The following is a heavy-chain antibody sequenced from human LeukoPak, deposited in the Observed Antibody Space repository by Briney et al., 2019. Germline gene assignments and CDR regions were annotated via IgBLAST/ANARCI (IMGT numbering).Heavy chain of an antibody. D-gene: IGHD3-22*01. CDR1: GGSFSGYY. Sequence: SETLSLTCAVYGGSFSGYYWSWIRQPPGKGLEWIGEINHSGSTNYNPSLKSRVTISVDTSKNQFSLKLSSVTAADTAVYYCARTAYYDSRGGLDYWGQGTLVTVSS. V-gene: IGHV4-34*01. CDR2: INHSGST. J-gene: IGHJ4*02. CDR3: ARTAYYDSRGGLDY.